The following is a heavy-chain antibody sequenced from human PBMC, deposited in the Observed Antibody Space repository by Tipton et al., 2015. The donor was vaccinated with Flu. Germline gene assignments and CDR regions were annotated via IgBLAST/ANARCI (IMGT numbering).Heavy chain of an antibody. D-gene: IGHD2-15*01. V-gene: IGHV4-59*12. CDR2: FHYSARS. Sequence: TLSLTCSVSGDSISSYYWSWIRQPPGKGPEWNGYFHYSARSNYNPSFRGRVTTSVDTSNNQLSLKLSSVTAADTAVYYCVRGGGCSGGSCYGSYYQYGMDVWSQGTTVTVSS. CDR3: VRGGGCSGGSCYGSYYQYGMDV. CDR1: GDSISSYY. J-gene: IGHJ6*02.